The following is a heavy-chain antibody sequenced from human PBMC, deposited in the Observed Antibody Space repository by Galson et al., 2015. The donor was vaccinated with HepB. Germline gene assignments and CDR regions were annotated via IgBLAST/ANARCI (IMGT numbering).Heavy chain of an antibody. J-gene: IGHJ5*02. D-gene: IGHD4-17*01. CDR2: IGGSGGHT. CDR3: AKDLGDYGDYVGWFDP. V-gene: IGHV3-23*01. CDR1: GFTFSSYA. Sequence: SLRLSCAASGFTFSSYAMSWVRQAPGKGLEWVSAIGGSGGHTYYADSVKGRFTISRDNSKNMLYLQMDSLRAEDTAVYYCAKDLGDYGDYVGWFDPWGQGTLVTVSS.